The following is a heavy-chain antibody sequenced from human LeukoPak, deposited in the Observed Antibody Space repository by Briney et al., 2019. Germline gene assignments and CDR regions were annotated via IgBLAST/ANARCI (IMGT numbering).Heavy chain of an antibody. CDR2: IDNDGSNT. CDR3: ARPAIEGVFDT. Sequence: GGSLRLSCAASGFTFNNHWMHWVRQVPGKGLEWVSRIDNDGSNTIYADSVKARFTISRDNSKNTLYLQMNSLRAEDTAVYYCARPAIEGVFDTWGQGTMVTVSS. V-gene: IGHV3-74*01. J-gene: IGHJ3*02. D-gene: IGHD2-2*02. CDR1: GFTFNNHW.